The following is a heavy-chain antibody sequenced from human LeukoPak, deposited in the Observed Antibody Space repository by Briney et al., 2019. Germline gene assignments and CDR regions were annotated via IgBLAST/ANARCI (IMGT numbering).Heavy chain of an antibody. D-gene: IGHD3-9*01. CDR1: GYTFTSYD. Sequence: ASVKVSCKASGYTFTSYDINWVRQATGQGFECMGWMNPNSGDTGYAQKFQGRVTITRNTSISTAYMELRSLTSDDTAVHYCARGAIDILTGYAPYYYYGMDVWGQGTTVTVSS. J-gene: IGHJ6*02. V-gene: IGHV1-8*03. CDR2: MNPNSGDT. CDR3: ARGAIDILTGYAPYYYYGMDV.